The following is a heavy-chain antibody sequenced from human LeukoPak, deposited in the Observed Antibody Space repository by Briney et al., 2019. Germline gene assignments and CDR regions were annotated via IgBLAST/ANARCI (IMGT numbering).Heavy chain of an antibody. CDR2: ISGSSSYI. J-gene: IGHJ4*02. CDR1: GFTFSSYR. CDR3: ATELALAGTFDY. V-gene: IGHV3-21*01. D-gene: IGHD6-19*01. Sequence: GGSLRLSCAAYGFTFSSYRINWVRQGPGKGLEWVSTISGSSSYIYYADSVKGRFSISRDNAKYSVYLQMNSLRAEDTAVYYCATELALAGTFDYWGQGTLVTVSS.